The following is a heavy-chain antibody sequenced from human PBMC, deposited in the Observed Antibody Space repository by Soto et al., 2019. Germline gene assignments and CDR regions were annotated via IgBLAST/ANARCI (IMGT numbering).Heavy chain of an antibody. CDR3: ARENRGYCSSTSCPQGTDAFDI. Sequence: ASVKVSCKASGYTFTSYDINWVRQATGQGLEWMGWMNPNSGNTGYAQKFQGRVTMTRNTSISTAYMELSSLRSEDTAVYYCARENRGYCSSTSCPQGTDAFDIWGQGTMVTVS. J-gene: IGHJ3*02. CDR1: GYTFTSYD. CDR2: MNPNSGNT. V-gene: IGHV1-8*01. D-gene: IGHD2-2*01.